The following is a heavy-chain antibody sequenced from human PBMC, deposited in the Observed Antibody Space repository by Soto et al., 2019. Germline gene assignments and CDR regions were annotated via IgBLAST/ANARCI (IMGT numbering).Heavy chain of an antibody. Sequence: GGSLRLSCAASGFTFSSYTMNWVRQAPGKGLEWVSYISSGSSTIYYADSVKGRFTISRDNAKNSLFLQMNSLRDEDTAVYYCVQDSSTWGQGTVVTVSS. CDR2: ISSGSSTI. V-gene: IGHV3-48*02. D-gene: IGHD1-1*01. CDR3: VQDSST. J-gene: IGHJ3*01. CDR1: GFTFSSYT.